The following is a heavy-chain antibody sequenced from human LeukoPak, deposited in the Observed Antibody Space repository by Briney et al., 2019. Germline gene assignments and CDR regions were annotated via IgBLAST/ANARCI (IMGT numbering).Heavy chain of an antibody. CDR2: IYSGGST. CDR3: ARSATMVRGVLFDY. V-gene: IGHV3-66*01. Sequence: GGSLRLSCAASGFTVSSNYMSWVRQAPGKGLEWVSVIYSGGSTYYTDSVKGRFTISRDNSKNTLYLQMNSLRAEDTAVYYCARSATMVRGVLFDYWGQGTLVTVSS. J-gene: IGHJ4*02. CDR1: GFTVSSNY. D-gene: IGHD3-10*01.